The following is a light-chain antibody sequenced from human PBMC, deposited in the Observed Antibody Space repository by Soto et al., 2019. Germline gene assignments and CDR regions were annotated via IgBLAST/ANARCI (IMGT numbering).Light chain of an antibody. V-gene: IGLV2-11*01. Sequence: QSALTQPRSVSGSPGQSVTISFTGTSSDVGGYDYVSWYQHHPGEAPKLMIYDVTKRPSGVPDRLSGSKSGNTASLTISGLQAEDEADYYCCSYAGSYTLVFGGGTKLTVL. CDR2: DVT. J-gene: IGLJ3*02. CDR3: CSYAGSYTLV. CDR1: SSDVGGYDY.